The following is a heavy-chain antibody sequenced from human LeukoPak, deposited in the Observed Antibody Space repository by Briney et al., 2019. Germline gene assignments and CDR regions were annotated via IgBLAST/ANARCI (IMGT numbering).Heavy chain of an antibody. CDR2: IYYSGTT. Sequence: SETLSLTCTVSGCSISSYYRSWIRQPPGKGLEWIGYIYYSGTTNYNPSLKSRVTILVDTSKNQFSLNLSSVTAADTAMYYCARRGIAAAGYDYWGQGTLVTVSS. CDR3: ARRGIAAAGYDY. D-gene: IGHD6-13*01. V-gene: IGHV4-59*08. J-gene: IGHJ4*02. CDR1: GCSISSYY.